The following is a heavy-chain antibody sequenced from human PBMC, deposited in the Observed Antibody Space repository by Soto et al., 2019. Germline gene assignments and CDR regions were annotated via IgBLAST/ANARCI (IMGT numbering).Heavy chain of an antibody. J-gene: IGHJ4*02. D-gene: IGHD2-15*01. CDR3: ATTYCSGGYCFSSEY. V-gene: IGHV3-21*01. Sequence: GGSLRLSCAASGIPFRSYSMSWVRQAPGKGMEWVASITSDSSDIYYEDSVKGRFTISRDNGENSLYLQMTSLGAEDTGVYYCATTYCSGGYCFSSEYWGQGVLVTVSS. CDR2: ITSDSSDI. CDR1: GIPFRSYS.